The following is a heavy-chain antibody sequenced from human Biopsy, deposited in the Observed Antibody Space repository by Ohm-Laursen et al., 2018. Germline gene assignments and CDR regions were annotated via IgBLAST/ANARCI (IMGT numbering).Heavy chain of an antibody. CDR2: IYDNGDT. Sequence: TLSLTCSVSGGSINSGGHFWGWVRQSLGKGLEWIGYIYDNGDTYYNPSLKNLITISGDTSKNQFSLKLNSVTAADTAVYYCARGDYFDSNGYFWFDPWGQGTLVTVSS. V-gene: IGHV4-31*01. J-gene: IGHJ5*02. CDR3: ARGDYFDSNGYFWFDP. D-gene: IGHD3-22*01. CDR1: GGSINSGGHF.